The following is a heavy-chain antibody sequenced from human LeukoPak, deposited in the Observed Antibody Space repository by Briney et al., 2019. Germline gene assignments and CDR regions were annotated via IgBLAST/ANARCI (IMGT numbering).Heavy chain of an antibody. CDR3: AKVITVTDFDY. J-gene: IGHJ4*02. Sequence: GGSLRLSCAAPGFTFSSYAMSWVRQAPGKGLEWVSAISGSGGSTYYADSVKGRFTISRDNSKNTLYLRMNSLRAEDTAVYYCAKVITVTDFDYWGQGTLVTVSS. CDR2: ISGSGGST. D-gene: IGHD4-17*01. CDR1: GFTFSSYA. V-gene: IGHV3-23*01.